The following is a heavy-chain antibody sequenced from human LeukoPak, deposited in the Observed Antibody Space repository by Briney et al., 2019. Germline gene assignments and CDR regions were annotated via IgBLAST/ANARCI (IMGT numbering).Heavy chain of an antibody. V-gene: IGHV3-43*01. CDR2: ISWDGGST. CDR1: GFTVDDYT. CDR3: AKAIGSGWDYYFDY. J-gene: IGHJ4*02. Sequence: GGSLRLSCAASGFTVDDYTLHWVRQAPGKGLAWVSLISWDGGSTYYADSVKGRFTISRDNSKNSLYLQVNSLRTEDTALYYCAKAIGSGWDYYFDYWGQGTLVTVSS. D-gene: IGHD6-19*01.